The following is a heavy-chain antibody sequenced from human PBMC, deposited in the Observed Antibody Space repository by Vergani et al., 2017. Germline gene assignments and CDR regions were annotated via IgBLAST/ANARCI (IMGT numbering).Heavy chain of an antibody. CDR2: INPNSGGT. Sequence: QVQLVQSGAEVKKPGASVKVSCKASGYTFTGYYMHWVRQAPGQGLEWMGWINPNSGGTNYAQKFQGWVTMTRDTSISTAYMELSRLRSDDTAVYYCARYSSSWYNDYYYGMDVWGQGTTVTVSS. J-gene: IGHJ6*02. CDR3: ARYSSSWYNDYYYGMDV. D-gene: IGHD6-13*01. CDR1: GYTFTGYY. V-gene: IGHV1-2*04.